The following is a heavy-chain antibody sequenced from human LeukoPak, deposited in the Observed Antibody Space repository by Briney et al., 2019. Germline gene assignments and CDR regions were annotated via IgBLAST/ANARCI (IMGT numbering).Heavy chain of an antibody. CDR3: ARDRGDGYNSLRPSPFDY. CDR1: GYTFTSYG. V-gene: IGHV1-18*01. Sequence: GASVKVSCKASGYTFTSYGISWVRQAPGQGLEWMGWISAYNGNTNYAQKFQGRVTMTRDTSISTAYTELSSLRSEDTAVYYCARDRGDGYNSLRPSPFDYWGQGTLVTVSS. J-gene: IGHJ4*02. D-gene: IGHD5-24*01. CDR2: ISAYNGNT.